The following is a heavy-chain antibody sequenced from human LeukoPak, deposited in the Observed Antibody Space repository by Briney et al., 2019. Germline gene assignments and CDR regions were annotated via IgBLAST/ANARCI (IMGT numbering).Heavy chain of an antibody. CDR2: ISSSGSTI. CDR3: ARVLSFYYYYMDV. Sequence: PGGSLRLSCAASGFTFSDYYMSWIRQAPGKGLEWVSYISSSGSTIYYADSVKGRFTISRDNAKNSLYLQMNSLRAEDTAVYYCARVLSFYYYYMDVGGKGTTVTVSS. D-gene: IGHD2-2*01. J-gene: IGHJ6*03. V-gene: IGHV3-11*01. CDR1: GFTFSDYY.